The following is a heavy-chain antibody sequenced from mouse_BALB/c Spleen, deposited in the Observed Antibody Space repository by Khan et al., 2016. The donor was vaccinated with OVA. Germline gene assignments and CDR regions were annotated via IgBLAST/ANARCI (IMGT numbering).Heavy chain of an antibody. CDR1: GYTFTSFT. D-gene: IGHD2-14*01. Sequence: QVQLQQSGAELARPGASVKMSCKASGYTFTSFTMHWVRQRPGQAPEWIGHINPSNNYTNYNQNFKDKATLIVDKSSSTAYIQLSSLTSEDSAVYYWLREGAYHRSDGWFAYWGQGTLVTVSA. CDR2: INPSNNYT. CDR3: LREGAYHRSDGWFAY. V-gene: IGHV1-4*01. J-gene: IGHJ3*01.